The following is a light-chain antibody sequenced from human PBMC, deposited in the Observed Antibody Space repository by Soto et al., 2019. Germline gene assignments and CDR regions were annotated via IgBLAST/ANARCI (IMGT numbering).Light chain of an antibody. V-gene: IGKV3-20*01. CDR1: QSVSSNY. CDR3: HQYDSWT. Sequence: IVLTQSPGTLSLSAGERATLSCRAGQSVSSNYLAWYHQKPGQATRLLIYGASSRATGIPDRFIVSGSGTDFTLTISRMEPEDFAVYYCHQYDSWTFGQWTKVDIK. CDR2: GAS. J-gene: IGKJ1*01.